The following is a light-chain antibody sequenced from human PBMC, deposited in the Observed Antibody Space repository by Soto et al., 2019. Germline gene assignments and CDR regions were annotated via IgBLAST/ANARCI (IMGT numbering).Light chain of an antibody. V-gene: IGKV3-15*01. CDR3: QQYNNWPIT. J-gene: IGKJ5*01. Sequence: EIVLTQSPGTLSLSPGERATLSFRSSQSVDSTYLTWYQQKPGQAPRLLIYAASTRATDIPARFSGSGSGTEFTLTISSLQSEDFAIYYCQQYNNWPITFGQGTRLEI. CDR2: AAS. CDR1: QSVDSTY.